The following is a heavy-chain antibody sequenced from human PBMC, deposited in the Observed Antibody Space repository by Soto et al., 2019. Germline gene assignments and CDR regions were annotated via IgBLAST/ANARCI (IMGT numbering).Heavy chain of an antibody. CDR3: ARRALDCYNPNFDY. J-gene: IGHJ4*02. CDR2: IIPIFGTA. Sequence: QVQLVQSGAEVKKPGSSVKVSCKASGGTFSSYAISWVRQAPGQGLEWMGGIIPIFGTANYAQKFQGRVTITADESTSTAYMELSSLGSEDTAGYYCARRALDCYNPNFDYWGQGPLVTVSS. CDR1: GGTFSSYA. D-gene: IGHD2-21*01. V-gene: IGHV1-69*12.